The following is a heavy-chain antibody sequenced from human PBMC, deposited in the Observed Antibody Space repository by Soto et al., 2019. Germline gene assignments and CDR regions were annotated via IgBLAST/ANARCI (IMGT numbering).Heavy chain of an antibody. CDR1: GGSISSSSYY. V-gene: IGHV4-39*01. CDR3: LTTVTTSDFHPDYYYYGMDV. D-gene: IGHD4-4*01. Sequence: KPSETLSLTCTVSGGSISSSSYYWGWIRQPPGKGLEWIGSIYYSGSTYYNPSLKSRVTISVDTSKNQFSLKLSSVTAADTAVYYCLTTVTTSDFHPDYYYYGMDVWGQGTTVTVSS. CDR2: IYYSGST. J-gene: IGHJ6*02.